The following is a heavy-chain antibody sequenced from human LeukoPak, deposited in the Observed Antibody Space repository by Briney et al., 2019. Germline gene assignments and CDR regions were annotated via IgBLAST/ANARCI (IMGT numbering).Heavy chain of an antibody. CDR3: ARPYYYDSRIDP. V-gene: IGHV4-30-4*01. D-gene: IGHD3-22*01. J-gene: IGHJ5*02. Sequence: PSETLSLTCTVSGGSISSGDYYWSWIRRPPGKGLEWFVYFYYSGSTYSNPSLKSRVTISVDTSKNHFSLKLSSVTAADTAVYYCARPYYYDSRIDPWGQGTLVTVSS. CDR2: FYYSGST. CDR1: GGSISSGDYY.